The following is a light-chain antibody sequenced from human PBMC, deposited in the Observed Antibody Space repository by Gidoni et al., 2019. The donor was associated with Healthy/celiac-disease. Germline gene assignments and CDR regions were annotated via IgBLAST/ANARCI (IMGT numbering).Light chain of an antibody. CDR3: QQYNSYPWT. CDR1: QSISSW. V-gene: IGKV1-5*01. Sequence: IQITQSPSTLSASVGHRVTISCRASQSISSWLAWYQQKPGKAPKLLIYDASSLESGVPSRFSGSGSGTEFTLTISSLQPDDFATYYCQQYNSYPWTFGQWTKVEIK. CDR2: DAS. J-gene: IGKJ1*01.